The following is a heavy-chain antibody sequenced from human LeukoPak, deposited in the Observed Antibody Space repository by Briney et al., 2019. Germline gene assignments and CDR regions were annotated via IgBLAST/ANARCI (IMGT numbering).Heavy chain of an antibody. J-gene: IGHJ4*02. V-gene: IGHV4-59*08. CDR1: GDSIINYY. CDR2: IYYSGST. D-gene: IGHD3-10*01. CDR3: ARHRGSGSPYFDY. Sequence: SETLSLTCTVSGDSIINYYWSWIRQSPGKGLEWIGYIYYSGSTKYNPSLKSRVTISVDTSKNQFSLKLSSVTAADTAVYYCARHRGSGSPYFDYWGQGTLVNVSS.